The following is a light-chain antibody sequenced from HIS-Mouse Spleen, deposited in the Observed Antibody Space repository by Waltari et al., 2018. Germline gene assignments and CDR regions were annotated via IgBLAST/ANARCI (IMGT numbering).Light chain of an antibody. V-gene: IGKV2-28*01. CDR2: LGS. CDR3: MQALQTPRT. Sequence: DNVMTQSPLSLPVTPGEPASISSSSTQSLLHSNGYNYLDWYLQKPGQSPQLLIYLGSNRASGVPDRFSGSGSGTDFTLKISRVEAEDVGVYYCMQALQTPRTFGQGTKVEIK. CDR1: QSLLHSNGYNY. J-gene: IGKJ1*01.